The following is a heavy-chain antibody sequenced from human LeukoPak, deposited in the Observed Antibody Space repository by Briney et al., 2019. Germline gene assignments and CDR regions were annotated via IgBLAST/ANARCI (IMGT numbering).Heavy chain of an antibody. CDR1: GFTFSSYA. V-gene: IGHV3-23*01. J-gene: IGHJ4*02. D-gene: IGHD2-21*01. CDR2: ISASGGRT. Sequence: GGSLRLSCAASGFTFSSYAMSWVRQAPGKGLEWVSVISASGGRTDYADSEKGRSTISRDNSKNTLYLQMDSLRGEDTAVYYCAKDFRIGYSAHFDYWGQGALVTVSS. CDR3: AKDFRIGYSAHFDY.